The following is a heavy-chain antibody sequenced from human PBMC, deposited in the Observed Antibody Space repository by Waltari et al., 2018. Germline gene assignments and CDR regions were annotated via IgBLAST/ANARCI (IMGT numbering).Heavy chain of an antibody. CDR3: AKHIIGDFAFDS. V-gene: IGHV3-23*01. D-gene: IGHD2-21*02. J-gene: IGHJ5*01. Sequence: EVQLLESGGSLVQLGESLRLSCAASGFTFRSYAMSWVRQAPGKGLEWVSAITSTCGTTYYLDSVQGRFTISRDNSKNTLYLQMDTLRAADTAVYYCAKHIIGDFAFDSWGQGILVTVSS. CDR1: GFTFRSYA. CDR2: ITSTCGTT.